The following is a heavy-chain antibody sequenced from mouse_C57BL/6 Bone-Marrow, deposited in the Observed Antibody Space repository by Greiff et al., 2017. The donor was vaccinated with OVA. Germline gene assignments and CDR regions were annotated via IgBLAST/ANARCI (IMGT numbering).Heavy chain of an antibody. CDR1: GYTFTSYW. V-gene: IGHV1-52*01. CDR3: ARGGDYDYDGMDY. CDR2: IDPSDSET. D-gene: IGHD1-1*02. Sequence: VQLQQPGAELVRPGSSVKLSCKASGYTFTSYWMHWVKQRPIQGLEWIGNIDPSDSETHYNQKFKDKATLTVDKSSSTAYMQLSSLTSEDSAVYYCARGGDYDYDGMDYWGQGTSVTVSS. J-gene: IGHJ4*01.